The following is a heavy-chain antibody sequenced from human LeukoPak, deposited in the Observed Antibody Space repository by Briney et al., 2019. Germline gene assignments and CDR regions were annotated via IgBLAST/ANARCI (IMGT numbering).Heavy chain of an antibody. V-gene: IGHV3-30*03. J-gene: IGHJ4*02. D-gene: IGHD6-19*01. CDR3: ARDGGIAVAGTFDY. Sequence: GRSLRLSCVASGFTFSSHGIHWVRQAPGKGLEWVAVISYDGNNKYYGDSVKGRFTISRDNSKNTLYLQMNSLRAEDTAVYSCARDGGIAVAGTFDYWGQGILVTVSS. CDR2: ISYDGNNK. CDR1: GFTFSSHG.